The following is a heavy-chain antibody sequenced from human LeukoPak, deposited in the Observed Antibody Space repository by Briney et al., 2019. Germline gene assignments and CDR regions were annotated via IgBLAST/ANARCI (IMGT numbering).Heavy chain of an antibody. V-gene: IGHV1-69*05. D-gene: IGHD3-22*01. CDR3: ASQPDYYDSSGYRGDYFDY. CDR2: IIPIFGTA. J-gene: IGHJ4*02. CDR1: GGTFSSYA. Sequence: SVKVSCKASGGTFSSYAISWVRQAPGQGLEWMGRIIPIFGTANYAQKFQSRVTITTDESTSTAYMELSSLRSEDTAVYYCASQPDYYDSSGYRGDYFDYWGQGTLVTVSS.